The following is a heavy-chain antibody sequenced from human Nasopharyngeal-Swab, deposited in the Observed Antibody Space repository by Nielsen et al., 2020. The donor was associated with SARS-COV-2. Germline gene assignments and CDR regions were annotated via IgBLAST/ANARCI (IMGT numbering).Heavy chain of an antibody. V-gene: IGHV3-21*01. D-gene: IGHD6-13*01. CDR2: ISSSSSYI. CDR1: GFTFSSYS. CDR3: ARDKTYSSSWLFSRRAISYGMDV. J-gene: IGHJ6*02. Sequence: GGSLRLSCAASGFTFSSYSMNWVRQAPGKGLEWVSSISSSSSYIYYADSVKGRFTISRDNAKNSLYLQMNSLGAEDTAVYYCARDKTYSSSWLFSRRAISYGMDVWGQGTTVTVSS.